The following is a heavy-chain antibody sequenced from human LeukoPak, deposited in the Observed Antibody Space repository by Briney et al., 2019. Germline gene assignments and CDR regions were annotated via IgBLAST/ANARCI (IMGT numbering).Heavy chain of an antibody. CDR2: ISSSSSYI. D-gene: IGHD3-22*01. CDR3: AGDTYDSSGYYPFDY. V-gene: IGHV3-21*01. Sequence: GGSLRLSCAASGFTFSSYSMNWVRQAPGKGLEWVSSISSSSSYIYYADSVKGRFTTSRDNAKNSLYLQKNSLRAEDTAVYYCAGDTYDSSGYYPFDYWGQGTLVTVSS. J-gene: IGHJ4*02. CDR1: GFTFSSYS.